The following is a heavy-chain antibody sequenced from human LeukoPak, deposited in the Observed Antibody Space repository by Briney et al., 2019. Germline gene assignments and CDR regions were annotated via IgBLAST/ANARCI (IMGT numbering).Heavy chain of an antibody. CDR3: ATSYSSSWPEIDY. J-gene: IGHJ4*02. V-gene: IGHV3-23*01. D-gene: IGHD6-13*01. Sequence: PGGSLRLSCAASGFSFRSYAMSWVRQAPGKGLEWVSGISGSGGSTYYADSVKGRFTISRDNAKNSLYLQMNSLRAEDTAVYYCATSYSSSWPEIDYWGQGTLVTVSS. CDR2: ISGSGGST. CDR1: GFSFRSYA.